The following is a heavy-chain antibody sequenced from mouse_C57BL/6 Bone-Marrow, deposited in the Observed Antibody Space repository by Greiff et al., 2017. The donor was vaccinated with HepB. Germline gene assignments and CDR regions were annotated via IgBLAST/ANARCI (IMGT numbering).Heavy chain of an antibody. CDR3: ARGGLAD. J-gene: IGHJ3*01. CDR1: GFTFSSYA. V-gene: IGHV5-4*03. CDR2: ISDGGSYT. Sequence: EVMLVESGGGLVKPGGSLKLSCAASGFTFSSYAMSWVRQTPEKRLEWVATISDGGSYTYYPDNVKGLFTISRDNAKNNLYLQMSHLKSEDTAMYYCARGGLADWGQGTLVTVSA.